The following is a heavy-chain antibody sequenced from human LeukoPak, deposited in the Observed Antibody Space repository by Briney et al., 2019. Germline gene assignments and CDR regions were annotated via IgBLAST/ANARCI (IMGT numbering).Heavy chain of an antibody. CDR1: GYTFTSYA. D-gene: IGHD3-22*01. CDR2: INAGNGNT. J-gene: IGHJ6*02. V-gene: IGHV1-3*01. CDR3: ARDWENYYDSSGYLNYYGMDV. Sequence: VASVKVSCKASGYTFTSYAMHWVRQAPGQRLEWMGWINAGNGNTKYSQKFQGRVTITRDTSASTAYMELSSLRSEDTAVYYCARDWENYYDSSGYLNYYGMDVWGQGTTVTVSS.